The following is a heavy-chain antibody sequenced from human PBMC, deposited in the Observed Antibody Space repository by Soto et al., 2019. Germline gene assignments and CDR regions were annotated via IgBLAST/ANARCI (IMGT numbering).Heavy chain of an antibody. Sequence: EVQLLESGGGLVQPGGSLRLSCAASGFTFSSYAMSWVRQAPGKGLEWVSAISGSGGSTYYADSVKGRFTISKDNSKNTLYLQMNSLRAEDTAVYYCAKGPSRSGGSADDAFDLWGQGTMVTVS. V-gene: IGHV3-23*01. CDR1: GFTFSSYA. CDR2: ISGSGGST. J-gene: IGHJ3*01. CDR3: AKGPSRSGGSADDAFDL. D-gene: IGHD2-15*01.